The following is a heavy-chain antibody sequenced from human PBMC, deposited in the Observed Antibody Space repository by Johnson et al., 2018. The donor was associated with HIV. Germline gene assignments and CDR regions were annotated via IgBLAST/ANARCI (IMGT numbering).Heavy chain of an antibody. D-gene: IGHD2-15*01. CDR3: AKESRDWSGGSCEDACGI. CDR2: ISGSGGGT. CDR1: GFTFSSYV. Sequence: VRLVESGGGVVQPGRSLRLSCAASGFTFSSYVMSWVRQAPGKGLEWVSSISGSGGGTYYADSVKGRFTISRANSKNTLYLQMNSLRAEYTAFYCCAKESRDWSGGSCEDACGIWGQGTMVTVSA. J-gene: IGHJ3*02. V-gene: IGHV3-23*04.